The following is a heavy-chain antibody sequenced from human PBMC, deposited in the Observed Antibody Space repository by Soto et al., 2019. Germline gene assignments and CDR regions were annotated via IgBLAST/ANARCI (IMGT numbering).Heavy chain of an antibody. CDR3: FRGGVTSRTFDY. CDR2: IFPDDSDT. V-gene: IGHV5-51*01. Sequence: GESLKISCKASGYIIKNYWIGWVRQMPGQGLEWMGIIFPDDSDTRYSPSFQGHVTISVNKSISTAYVQWSSLKASDSAIYYCFRGGVTSRTFDYWGQGTLVTVSS. J-gene: IGHJ4*02. D-gene: IGHD3-16*01. CDR1: GYIIKNYW.